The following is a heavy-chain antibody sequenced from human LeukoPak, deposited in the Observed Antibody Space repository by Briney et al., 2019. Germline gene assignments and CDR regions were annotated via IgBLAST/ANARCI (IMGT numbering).Heavy chain of an antibody. J-gene: IGHJ5*02. CDR2: INHSGST. V-gene: IGHV4-34*01. CDR3: ARGKGYSYGYGWFDP. CDR1: GGSFSGYY. Sequence: SETLSLTCAVYGGSFSGYYWSWIRQPSGNGLEWIGEINHSGSTNYNPSLKSRVTISVDTSKNQFSLKLSSVTAADTAVYYCARGKGYSYGYGWFDPWGQGTLVTVSS. D-gene: IGHD5-18*01.